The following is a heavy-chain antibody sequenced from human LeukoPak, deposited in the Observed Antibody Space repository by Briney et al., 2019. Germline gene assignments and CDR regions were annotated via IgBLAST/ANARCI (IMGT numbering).Heavy chain of an antibody. J-gene: IGHJ4*02. CDR1: GFTFSGYP. CDR3: AKWGSSTLSGY. V-gene: IGHV3-7*01. D-gene: IGHD3-16*01. Sequence: SGGSLRLSCAASGFTFSGYPIHWVRQAPGKGLEWVANIKQDGSQKYYVDSVKGRFSISRDNAKNSLYLQMNSLRAEDTAVYYCAKWGSSTLSGYWGQGTLVTVSS. CDR2: IKQDGSQK.